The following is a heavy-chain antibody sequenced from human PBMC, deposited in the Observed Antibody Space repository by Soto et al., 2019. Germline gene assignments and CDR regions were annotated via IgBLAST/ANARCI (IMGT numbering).Heavy chain of an antibody. D-gene: IGHD3-3*01. Sequence: GGSLRLSCAASGFTFSSYGLHWVPQAPGKGLEWVAVIWSDGSNKYYADSVKGRFTISRDNPQNTLYLQMNSLRAEDTAVYYCAREFWSGPFDYWGQGTLVTVSS. CDR1: GFTFSSYG. V-gene: IGHV3-33*01. CDR3: AREFWSGPFDY. J-gene: IGHJ4*02. CDR2: IWSDGSNK.